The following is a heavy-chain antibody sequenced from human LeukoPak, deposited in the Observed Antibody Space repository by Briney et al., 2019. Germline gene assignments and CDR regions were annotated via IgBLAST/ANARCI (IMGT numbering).Heavy chain of an antibody. J-gene: IGHJ6*02. V-gene: IGHV1-69*13. D-gene: IGHD2-2*01. CDR1: GGTFSSYA. CDR2: IIPIFGIA. Sequence: ASVKVSCKASGGTFSSYAISWVRQAPGQGLEWMGGIIPIFGIANYAQKFQGRVTITADESTSTAYMELSSLRSEDTAVYYCARVPIGGSTSQNYYYYGMDVWGQGITVTVSS. CDR3: ARVPIGGSTSQNYYYYGMDV.